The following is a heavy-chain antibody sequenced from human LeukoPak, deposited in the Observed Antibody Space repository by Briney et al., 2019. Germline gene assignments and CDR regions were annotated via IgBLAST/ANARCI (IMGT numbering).Heavy chain of an antibody. D-gene: IGHD5-18*01. CDR3: AREELWGAFDI. Sequence: GASVKVSCKASGYTFTSYYMHWVRQAPGQGLEWMGIINPSGGSTSYAQKFQGRVTMTRDMSTSTVYMELSSLRSEDTAVYYCAREELWGAFDIWGQGTMVTVSS. CDR1: GYTFTSYY. CDR2: INPSGGST. V-gene: IGHV1-46*01. J-gene: IGHJ3*02.